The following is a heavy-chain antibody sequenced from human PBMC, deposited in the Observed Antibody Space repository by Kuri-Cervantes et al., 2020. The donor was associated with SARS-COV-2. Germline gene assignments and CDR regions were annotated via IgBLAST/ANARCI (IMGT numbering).Heavy chain of an antibody. CDR3: ARRGDQFDY. J-gene: IGHJ4*02. V-gene: IGHV4-34*01. D-gene: IGHD3-16*01. Sequence: ESLKISCTVSGGSISSYYWSWIRQPPGKGLEWIGEINHSGSTNYNPSLKSRVTVSVDTSKNQFSLKLSSVTAADTAVYYCARRGDQFDYWGQGTLVTVSS. CDR2: INHSGST. CDR1: GGSISSYY.